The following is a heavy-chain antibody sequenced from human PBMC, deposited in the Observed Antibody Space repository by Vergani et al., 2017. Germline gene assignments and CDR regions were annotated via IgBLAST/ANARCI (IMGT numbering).Heavy chain of an antibody. D-gene: IGHD5-12*01. V-gene: IGHV3-33*01. CDR1: GLTFSNYA. CDR2: IWSDGSKK. J-gene: IGHJ4*02. CDR3: ARMDIGGGGREAPVFDY. Sequence: QVQLVESGGGVVQPGRSLRLSCAASGLTFSNYAMHWVRQAPGKGLEWVAVIWSDGSKKYYGDSVRGRFTISRDNSKNTLYLQMNSLRAEDTAVYYCARMDIGGGGREAPVFDYWGQGTLLTVSS.